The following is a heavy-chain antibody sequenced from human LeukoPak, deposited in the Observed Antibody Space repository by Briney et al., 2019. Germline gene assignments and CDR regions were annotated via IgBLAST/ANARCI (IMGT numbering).Heavy chain of an antibody. CDR2: ISSSSSYI. J-gene: IGHJ3*02. CDR1: GFTFSSYS. D-gene: IGHD6-19*01. Sequence: GGSLRLSCAASGFTFSSYSMNWVRQAPGKGLEWVSSISSSSSYIYYADSVKGRFTISRDNAKNSLYLQMNSLRAEDTAVYYCARARQWLTTQLGAFDIWGQGTIVTVSS. V-gene: IGHV3-21*01. CDR3: ARARQWLTTQLGAFDI.